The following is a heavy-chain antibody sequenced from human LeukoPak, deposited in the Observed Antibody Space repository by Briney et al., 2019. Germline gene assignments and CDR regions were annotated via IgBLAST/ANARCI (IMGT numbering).Heavy chain of an antibody. CDR2: INPNSGGT. CDR3: VGGYYGSGSYYWGMDV. CDR1: GYTLTELS. Sequence: ASVKVSCKVSGYTLTELSMHWVRQAPGQGLEWMGWINPNSGGTNYAQKFQGRVTMTRDTSISTAYMELSRLRSDDTAVYYCVGGYYGSGSYYWGMDVWGQGTTVTVSS. V-gene: IGHV1-2*02. D-gene: IGHD3-10*01. J-gene: IGHJ6*02.